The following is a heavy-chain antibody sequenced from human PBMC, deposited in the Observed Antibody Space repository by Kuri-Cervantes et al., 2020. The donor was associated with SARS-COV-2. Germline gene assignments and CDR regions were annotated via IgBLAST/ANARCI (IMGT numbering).Heavy chain of an antibody. V-gene: IGHV3-48*01. CDR3: AREVRTVGYYYYMDV. CDR2: ISSSGSTI. Sequence: GGSLRLSCAASGFTFSSYAMSWVRQAPGKGLEWVSYISSSGSTIYYADSVKGRFTISRDNSKNTLYLQMNSLRAEDTAVYYCAREVRTVGYYYYMDVWGKGTTVTVSS. CDR1: GFTFSSYA. J-gene: IGHJ6*03. D-gene: IGHD4-23*01.